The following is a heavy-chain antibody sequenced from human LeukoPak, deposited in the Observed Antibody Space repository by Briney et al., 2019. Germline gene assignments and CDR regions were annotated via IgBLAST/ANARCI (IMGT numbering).Heavy chain of an antibody. CDR1: GGSISSTSYY. D-gene: IGHD2-2*01. CDR2: IYYSGST. CDR3: ARGEGGGADIEVVPAASDP. V-gene: IGHV4-39*01. Sequence: PSETLSLTCTVSGGSISSTSYYWGWIRQPPGKGLEWIGSIYYSGSTYYNPSLKSRVTISVDTSKNQFSLKLSSVTAVDTAVYYCARGEGGGADIEVVPAASDPWGQGTLVTVSS. J-gene: IGHJ5*02.